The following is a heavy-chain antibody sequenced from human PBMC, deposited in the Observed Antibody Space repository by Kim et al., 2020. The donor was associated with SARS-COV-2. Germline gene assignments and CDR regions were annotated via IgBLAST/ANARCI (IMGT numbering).Heavy chain of an antibody. CDR2: IDGSDGTT. CDR1: GFTFTGYA. V-gene: IGHV3-23*01. Sequence: GGSLRLSCTTSGFTFTGYAMSWVRQAPGKGLDWVSSIDGSDGTTYYVDSVKGRFTISRDNSKNTLYLQMNSLRADDTAVYYCMKGGWGWIWDHWGQGTRVTVSS. CDR3: MKGGWGWIWDH. J-gene: IGHJ4*02. D-gene: IGHD2-2*03.